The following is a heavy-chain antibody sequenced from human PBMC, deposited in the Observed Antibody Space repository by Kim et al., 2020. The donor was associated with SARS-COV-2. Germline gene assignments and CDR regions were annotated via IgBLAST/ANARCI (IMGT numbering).Heavy chain of an antibody. J-gene: IGHJ6*02. CDR1: GGSFSGYY. CDR3: ARGRSKKYYGSGTPYYYYYGMDV. Sequence: SETLSLTCAVYGGSFSGYYWSWIRQPPGKGLEWIGEINHSGSTNYNPSLKSRVTISVDTSKNQFSLKLSSVTAADTAVYYCARGRSKKYYGSGTPYYYYYGMDVWGQGTPVTVSS. CDR2: INHSGST. D-gene: IGHD3-10*01. V-gene: IGHV4-34*01.